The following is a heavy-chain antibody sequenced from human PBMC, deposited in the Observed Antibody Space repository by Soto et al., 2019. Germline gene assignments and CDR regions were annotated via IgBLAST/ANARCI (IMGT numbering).Heavy chain of an antibody. CDR2: LNPNSGNT. CDR3: VRGSSFGSGIYYNLGFFAP. J-gene: IGHJ5*02. Sequence: ASVKVSCKASGYTFTSYDINWVRQATGQGLDWLGYLNPNSGNTGYAQEFQGRVTMTWNTSISTAYMELNSLRAEDTAVYFCVRGSSFGSGIYYNLGFFAPWGQGALVTVSS. D-gene: IGHD3-10*01. V-gene: IGHV1-8*01. CDR1: GYTFTSYD.